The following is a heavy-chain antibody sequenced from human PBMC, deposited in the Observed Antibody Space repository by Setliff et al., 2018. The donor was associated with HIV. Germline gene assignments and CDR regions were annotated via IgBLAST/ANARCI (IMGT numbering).Heavy chain of an antibody. D-gene: IGHD3-10*01. J-gene: IGHJ5*02. CDR3: ARSARFFYASGSRRYFDL. CDR1: GGSISSYY. CDR2: IYYSGST. Sequence: SETLSLTCTVSGGSISSYYWSWIRQPPGKGLEWIGYIYYSGSTNYNPSLKSRVPISVDTSKNQFSLKLRSVTAADTAVYYRARSARFFYASGSRRYFDLWGQGTLVTVSS. V-gene: IGHV4-59*08.